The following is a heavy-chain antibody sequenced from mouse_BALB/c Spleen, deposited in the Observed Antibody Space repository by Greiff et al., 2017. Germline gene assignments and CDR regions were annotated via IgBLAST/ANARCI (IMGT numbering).Heavy chain of an antibody. V-gene: IGHV5-17*02. J-gene: IGHJ3*01. CDR2: ISSGSSTI. CDR1: GFTFSSFG. CDR3: ARSAYDYDVAWFAY. D-gene: IGHD2-4*01. Sequence: EVQRVESGGGLVQPGGSRKLSCAASGFTFSSFGMHWVRQAPEKGLEWVAYISSGSSTIYYADTVKGRFTISRDNPKNTLFLQMTSLRSEDTAMYYCARSAYDYDVAWFAYWGQGTLVTVSA.